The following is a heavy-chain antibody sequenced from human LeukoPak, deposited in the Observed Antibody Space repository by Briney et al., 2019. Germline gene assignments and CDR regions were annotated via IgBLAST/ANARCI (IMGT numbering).Heavy chain of an antibody. CDR1: GGSISSSSYY. V-gene: IGHV4-39*01. D-gene: IGHD3-22*01. J-gene: IGHJ3*02. CDR2: IYYSGST. Sequence: PSETLSLTCTVSGGSISSSSYYWGWIRQPPGKGLEWIGSIYYSGSTYYNPSLKSRVTISVDTSKNQFSLKLSSVTAADTAVYYCARRHYDNAFDIWGQGTKVTVSS. CDR3: ARRHYDNAFDI.